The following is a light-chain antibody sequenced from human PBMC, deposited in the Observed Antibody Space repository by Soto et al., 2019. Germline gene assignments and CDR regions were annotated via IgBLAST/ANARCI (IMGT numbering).Light chain of an antibody. Sequence: DIQMTQSPSSLSASVGDRVTITCRASQSIRNYLNWYQQKPGKAPKLLIYAASSLQSGVPSRFSGSGSVTDFTLTFSSLQPEDFATYDCQQSYSAPYTFGQGTKLEIK. CDR3: QQSYSAPYT. CDR1: QSIRNY. J-gene: IGKJ2*01. CDR2: AAS. V-gene: IGKV1-39*01.